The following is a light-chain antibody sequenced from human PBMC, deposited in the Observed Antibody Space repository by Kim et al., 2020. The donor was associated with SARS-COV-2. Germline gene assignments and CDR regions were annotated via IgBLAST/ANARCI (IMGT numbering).Light chain of an antibody. J-gene: IGKJ1*01. CDR3: QKYDSAPRT. CDR2: AAS. Sequence: ASIGDRVTIPCRASQGISNFLAWYQQKPGKIPKLLIYAASTLQSGVPPRFSGSGSGTDFTLTIASLQPEDVATYYCQKYDSAPRTFGQGTKVDIK. CDR1: QGISNF. V-gene: IGKV1-27*01.